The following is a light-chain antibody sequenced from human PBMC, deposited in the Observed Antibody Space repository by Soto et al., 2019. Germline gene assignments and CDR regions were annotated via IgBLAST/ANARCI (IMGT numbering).Light chain of an antibody. CDR3: QQYNTHRWT. CDR1: QSISTW. Sequence: DIQMTQSPATLSASVGDRVSITCRASQSISTWLAWYQQKPGKAPKVLIYDASSLESGVPSRFSGSGSGTDFTLTVSSLQPDDLATYHCQQYNTHRWTFGQGTKVDIK. J-gene: IGKJ1*01. CDR2: DAS. V-gene: IGKV1-5*01.